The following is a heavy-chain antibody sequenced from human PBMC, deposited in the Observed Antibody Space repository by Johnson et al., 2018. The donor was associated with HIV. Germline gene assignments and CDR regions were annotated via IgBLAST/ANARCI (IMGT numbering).Heavy chain of an antibody. D-gene: IGHD4-11*01. CDR2: ISYDGSNK. CDR3: AIGGLYIQFLAFDAFDI. J-gene: IGHJ3*02. Sequence: QVQLVESGGGVVQPGRSLRLSCAASGFTFSSYAMHWVRQAPGKGLEWVAVISYDGSNKYYADSVKGRFTISRDNSKNTLYLQMNSLRAEDTAVYFCAIGGLYIQFLAFDAFDIWGQGTMVTVSS. V-gene: IGHV3-30-3*01. CDR1: GFTFSSYA.